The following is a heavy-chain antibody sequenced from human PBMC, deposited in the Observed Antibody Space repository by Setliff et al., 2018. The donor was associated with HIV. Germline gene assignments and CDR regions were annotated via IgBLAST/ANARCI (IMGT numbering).Heavy chain of an antibody. D-gene: IGHD3-22*01. J-gene: IGHJ4*02. V-gene: IGHV3-7*03. CDR2: IKEDGSEK. CDR3: AKEVDYLDSSGYNYYFDF. CDR1: GFTFPTYW. Sequence: PGGSLRLSCAASGFTFPTYWMSWVRQAPGEGLEWVANIKEDGSEKYYADSVKGRFTISGDNSKNTVFLQMNSLRSEDTAVYHRAKEVDYLDSSGYNYYFDFWGQGTLVTVSS.